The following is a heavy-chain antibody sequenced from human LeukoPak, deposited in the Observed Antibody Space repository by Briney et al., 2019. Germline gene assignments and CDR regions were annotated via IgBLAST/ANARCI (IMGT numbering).Heavy chain of an antibody. CDR3: AKTGAGYYYMDV. Sequence: PGGSLRLSCAASGFTFSSYAMHWVRQAPGKRLEWVAVISYDGSNKYYADSVKGRFTISRDNSKNTLYLQMNSLRAEDTAVYYCAKTGAGYYYMDVWGKGTTVTVSS. D-gene: IGHD7-27*01. J-gene: IGHJ6*03. CDR1: GFTFSSYA. CDR2: ISYDGSNK. V-gene: IGHV3-30-3*02.